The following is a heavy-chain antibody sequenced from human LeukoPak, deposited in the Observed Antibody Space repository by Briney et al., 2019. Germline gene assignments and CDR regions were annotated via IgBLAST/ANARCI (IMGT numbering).Heavy chain of an antibody. CDR3: AREGDNYYGSGNLDY. CDR2: IYYSGST. CDR1: GGSISSSSYY. Sequence: PSETLSLTCTVSGGSISSSSYYWGWIRQPPGKGLEWIGSIYYSGSTYYNPSLKSRVTISVDTSKNQFFLRLSSVTAADTAVYYCAREGDNYYGSGNLDYWGQGTLVIVSS. D-gene: IGHD3-10*01. J-gene: IGHJ4*02. V-gene: IGHV4-39*07.